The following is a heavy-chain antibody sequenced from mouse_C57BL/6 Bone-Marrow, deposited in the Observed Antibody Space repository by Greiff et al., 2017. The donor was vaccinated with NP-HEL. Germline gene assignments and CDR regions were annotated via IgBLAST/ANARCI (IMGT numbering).Heavy chain of an antibody. Sequence: EVNVVESGGGLVQPGGSLKLSCAASGFTFSDYYMYWVRQTPEKRLEWVAYISNGGGSTYYPDTVKGRFTISRDNAKNTLYLQMSRLKSEDTAMYYCARHLGGSSHWYFDVWGTGTTVTVSS. D-gene: IGHD1-1*01. CDR3: ARHLGGSSHWYFDV. CDR2: ISNGGGST. J-gene: IGHJ1*03. CDR1: GFTFSDYY. V-gene: IGHV5-12*01.